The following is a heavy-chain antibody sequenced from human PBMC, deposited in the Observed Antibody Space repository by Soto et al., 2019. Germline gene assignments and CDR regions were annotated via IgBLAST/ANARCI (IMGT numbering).Heavy chain of an antibody. CDR2: IYYSGSP. D-gene: IGHD6-13*01. Sequence: PTETLSLTCTVSGVSISSGDYFWSWIRQPPGKGLEWIGYIYYSGSPSYNPSLKSRVTISVDTSKNQFSLKLSSVTAADTAVYYCDSRIVEDGTDDYWGQGTLVSGSS. CDR1: GVSISSGDYF. V-gene: IGHV4-30-4*01. J-gene: IGHJ4*02. CDR3: DSRIVEDGTDDY.